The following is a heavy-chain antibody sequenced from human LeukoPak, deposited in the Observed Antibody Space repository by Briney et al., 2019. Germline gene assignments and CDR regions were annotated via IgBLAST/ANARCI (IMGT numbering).Heavy chain of an antibody. CDR3: ARVQGGDGYNYPA. J-gene: IGHJ5*02. V-gene: IGHV1-2*06. D-gene: IGHD5-24*01. CDR1: GYTFTGYY. Sequence: ASVKVSCKASGYTFTGYYMHWVRQAPGQGLEWMGRINPNSGGTNYAQKFQGRVTMTRDTPISTAYMELSRLRSDDTAVYYCARVQGGDGYNYPAWGQGTLVTVSS. CDR2: INPNSGGT.